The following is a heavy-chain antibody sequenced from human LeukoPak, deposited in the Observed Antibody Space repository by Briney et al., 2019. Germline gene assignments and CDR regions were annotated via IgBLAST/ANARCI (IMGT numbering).Heavy chain of an antibody. J-gene: IGHJ3*02. D-gene: IGHD3-22*01. Sequence: PGGSLRLSCAASGFTFSSYDMHWVRQATGKGLEWVSAIGTAGDTYYPGSAKGRFTISRENAKNSLYLQMNSLRAGDTAVYYCARSRPYYYDSSGYYPDAFDIWGQGTMVTVSS. CDR3: ARSRPYYYDSSGYYPDAFDI. CDR1: GFTFSSYD. CDR2: IGTAGDT. V-gene: IGHV3-13*01.